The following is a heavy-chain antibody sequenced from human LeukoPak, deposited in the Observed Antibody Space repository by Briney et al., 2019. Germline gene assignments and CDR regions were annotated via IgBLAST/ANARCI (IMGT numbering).Heavy chain of an antibody. V-gene: IGHV3-30*18. J-gene: IGHJ4*02. CDR2: ISYDGTNK. CDR1: GFTFSDYA. D-gene: IGHD4-17*01. CDR3: AKDSYGFDC. Sequence: GGSLRLSCVTSGFTFSDYAMHWVRQAPGKGLEWVAVISYDGTNKYYADSVKGRFTISRDNSKNTLYLQMNSLRGEDTAVYHCAKDSYGFDCWGQGTLVAGSS.